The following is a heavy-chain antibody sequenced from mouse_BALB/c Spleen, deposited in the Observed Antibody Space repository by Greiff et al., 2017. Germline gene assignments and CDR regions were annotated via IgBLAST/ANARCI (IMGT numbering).Heavy chain of an antibody. D-gene: IGHD3-1*01. CDR1: GYTFTSYW. Sequence: QVQLQQPGAELVKPGASVKLSCKASGYTFTSYWMHWVKQRPGQGLEWIGEINPSNGRTNYNEKFKSKATLTVDKSSSTAYMQLSSLTSEDSAVYYCARGGSSGYGGAMDYWGQGTSVTVSS. CDR2: INPSNGRT. J-gene: IGHJ4*01. V-gene: IGHV1S81*02. CDR3: ARGGSSGYGGAMDY.